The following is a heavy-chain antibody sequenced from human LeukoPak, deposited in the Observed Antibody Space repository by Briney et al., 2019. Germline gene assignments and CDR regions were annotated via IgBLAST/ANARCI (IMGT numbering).Heavy chain of an antibody. V-gene: IGHV1-46*01. Sequence: ASVKVSCKASGYTFTSYYMHWVRQAPGQGLEWMGIINPSGGSTSYAQKFQGRVTMTTSTSTSIVYMELRSLRSDDTAVYFCARKGGTWVPFDYWGQGTLVTVSS. D-gene: IGHD1-1*01. CDR3: ARKGGTWVPFDY. CDR2: INPSGGST. CDR1: GYTFTSYY. J-gene: IGHJ4*02.